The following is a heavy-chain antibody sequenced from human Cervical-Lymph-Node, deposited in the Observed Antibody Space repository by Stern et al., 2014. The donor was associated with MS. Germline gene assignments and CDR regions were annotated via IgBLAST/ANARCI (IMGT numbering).Heavy chain of an antibody. D-gene: IGHD2-21*01. V-gene: IGHV1-46*01. CDR1: GYTFTSHY. J-gene: IGHJ4*02. CDR3: ARDVVRKYYFDY. CDR2: INPNTGSS. Sequence: VQLVESGPEVKKPGASVRVSCKASGYTFTSHYMHWVRQAPGQGLEWMGLINPNTGSSISAQRFQGRVAMTSDTSSTTVYLELSSLTSEETALYFCARDVVRKYYFDYWGQGTLVTVSS.